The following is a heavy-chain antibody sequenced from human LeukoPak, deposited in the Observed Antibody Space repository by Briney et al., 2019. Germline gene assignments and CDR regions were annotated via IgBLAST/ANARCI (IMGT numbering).Heavy chain of an antibody. D-gene: IGHD3-10*01. CDR3: ARALTYYYGSGSYYNFYYYGMDV. CDR2: IGTAGDT. Sequence: GGSLRLSCAASGFTFSSYDMHRVRQATGKGLEWVSAIGTAGDTYYPGSVKGRFTISRENAKNSLYLQMNSLRAGDTAVYYCARALTYYYGSGSYYNFYYYGMDVWGQGTTVTVSS. J-gene: IGHJ6*02. CDR1: GFTFSSYD. V-gene: IGHV3-13*04.